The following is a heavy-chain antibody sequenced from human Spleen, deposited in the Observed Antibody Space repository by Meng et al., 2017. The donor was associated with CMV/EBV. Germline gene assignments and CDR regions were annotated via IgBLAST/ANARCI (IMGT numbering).Heavy chain of an antibody. CDR1: GYTFANYD. CDR3: AIRTVRRVAFDI. J-gene: IGHJ3*02. CDR2: MNPNSGNT. V-gene: IGHV1-8*01. D-gene: IGHD4-17*01. Sequence: ASVKVSCKASGYTFANYDMNWVRQATGQGLEWMGWMNPNSGNTGYAQKFQGRVTMTRNTSISTAYMELSALRSEDTAVYHCAIRTVRRVAFDIWGQGTRVTVSS.